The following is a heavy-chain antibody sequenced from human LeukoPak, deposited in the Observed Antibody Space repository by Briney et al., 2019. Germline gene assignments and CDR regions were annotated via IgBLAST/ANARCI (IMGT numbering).Heavy chain of an antibody. V-gene: IGHV4-39*01. D-gene: IGHD5-18*01. J-gene: IGHJ4*02. CDR3: ARHATAMVWY. Sequence: SQTLSLTCTVSGGSISSSSYYWGWIRQPPGKGLEWIGSIYYSGSTYYNPSLKSRVTISVDTSKNQFSLKLSSATAADTAVYYCARHATAMVWYWGQGTLVTVSS. CDR1: GGSISSSSYY. CDR2: IYYSGST.